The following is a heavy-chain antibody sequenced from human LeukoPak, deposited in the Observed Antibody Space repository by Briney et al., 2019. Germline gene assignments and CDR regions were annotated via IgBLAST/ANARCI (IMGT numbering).Heavy chain of an antibody. CDR1: GFTFSSYG. Sequence: GGSLRLSCAASGFTFSSYGMSWVRQAPGKGLEWVSAISGSGGSTYYADSVKGRFTIPRDNSKNTLYLQMNSLRAEDTAVYYCAKAVSSRRITDFNWFDPWGQGTLVTVSS. D-gene: IGHD3-16*01. CDR3: AKAVSSRRITDFNWFDP. CDR2: ISGSGGST. V-gene: IGHV3-23*01. J-gene: IGHJ5*02.